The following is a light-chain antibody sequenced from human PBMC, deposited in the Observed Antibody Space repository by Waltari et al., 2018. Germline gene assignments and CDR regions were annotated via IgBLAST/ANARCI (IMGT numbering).Light chain of an antibody. CDR1: QSVRSN. Sequence: EIVMTKSPATLSVSPGETATLSCRASQSVRSNLAWYQQKPGQAPSLLIHGASTRATGVPARFSGSGSGTEFTLTISSLQSEDFAVYYCQQYDNWLLTFGGGTKVEI. V-gene: IGKV3-15*01. J-gene: IGKJ4*01. CDR2: GAS. CDR3: QQYDNWLLT.